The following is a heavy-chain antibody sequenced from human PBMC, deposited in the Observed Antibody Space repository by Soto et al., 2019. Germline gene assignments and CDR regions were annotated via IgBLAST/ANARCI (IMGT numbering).Heavy chain of an antibody. CDR3: AKDRGSGWTNFDY. CDR2: ISFDGSNK. J-gene: IGHJ4*02. V-gene: IGHV3-30*18. CDR1: GFTFSTFG. Sequence: ESGGGVVQPGRSLRLSCAASGFTFSTFGMHWIRQAPGKGLEWVAVISFDGSNKYYADSVKGRFTISRDNSKNTLYVEMNRLRPEDTAVYYCAKDRGSGWTNFDYWGQGTLVTVSS. D-gene: IGHD6-19*01.